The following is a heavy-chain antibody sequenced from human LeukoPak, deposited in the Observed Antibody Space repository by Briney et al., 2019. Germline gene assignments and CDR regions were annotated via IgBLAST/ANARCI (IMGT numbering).Heavy chain of an antibody. D-gene: IGHD3-10*01. CDR3: AKDTHGYGSGSYYKAFDY. V-gene: IGHV3-7*03. CDR1: GFTFSSYW. CDR2: IKQDGSEK. Sequence: GGSLRLSCAASGFTFSSYWMSWVRQAPGKGLEWVANIKQDGSEKYYVDSVKGRFTISRDNAKNSLYLQMNSLRAEDTALYYCAKDTHGYGSGSYYKAFDYWGQGTLVTVSS. J-gene: IGHJ4*02.